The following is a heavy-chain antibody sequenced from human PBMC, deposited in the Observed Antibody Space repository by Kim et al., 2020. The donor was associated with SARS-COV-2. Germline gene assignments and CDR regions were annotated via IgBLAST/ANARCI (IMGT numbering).Heavy chain of an antibody. V-gene: IGHV3-11*04. J-gene: IGHJ4*02. CDR3: ARIGVQYSYGYFFFDY. D-gene: IGHD5-18*01. Sequence: SGKGRFTISRDTAKNSLYLQMNSLRAEDTAVYYCARIGVQYSYGYFFFDYWGQGTLVTVSS.